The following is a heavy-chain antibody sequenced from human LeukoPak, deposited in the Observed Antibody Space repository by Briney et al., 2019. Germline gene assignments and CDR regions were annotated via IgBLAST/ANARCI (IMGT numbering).Heavy chain of an antibody. CDR1: GGSISSGGYS. J-gene: IGHJ4*02. CDR3: ARGGSGYPYFDY. D-gene: IGHD3-3*01. V-gene: IGHV4-30-2*01. Sequence: SQTLSLTCAVSGGSISSGGYSWSWIRQPPGKGLEWIGYIYHSGSTYYNPSLKSRVTISVDRSKNQFSLKLSSVTAADTAVYYCARGGSGYPYFDYWGQGTLVTVSS. CDR2: IYHSGST.